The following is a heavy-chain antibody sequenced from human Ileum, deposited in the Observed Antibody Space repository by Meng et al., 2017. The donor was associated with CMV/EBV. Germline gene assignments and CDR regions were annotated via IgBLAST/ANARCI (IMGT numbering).Heavy chain of an antibody. V-gene: IGHV1-46*01. J-gene: IGHJ4*02. CDR3: VREGSGLKYFDY. CDR1: RGTFASNY. D-gene: IGHD5-12*01. CDR2: INPYDSST. Sequence: ASRGTFASNYLHLARPAPGQGLEWLGLINPYDSSTDYGRRFRGRVNVTRDTSTSTVYMEVSSLRSEDTAIFYCVREGSGLKYFDYWGQGTLVTVSS.